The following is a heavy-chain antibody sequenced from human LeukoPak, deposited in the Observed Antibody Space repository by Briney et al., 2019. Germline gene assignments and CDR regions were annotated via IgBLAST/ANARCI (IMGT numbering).Heavy chain of an antibody. CDR3: ARDPRDYLSSWFDP. CDR2: IYPSGGST. V-gene: IGHV1-46*01. CDR1: GYTFTSYY. D-gene: IGHD3-16*01. J-gene: IGHJ5*02. Sequence: GSVKVSCKASGYTFTSYYMHWVRQAPGQGLEWMGIIYPSGGSTSYAQKFQGRVTMTRDTSTSTVYMELSRLRSDDTAVYYCARDPRDYLSSWFDPWGQGTLVTVSS.